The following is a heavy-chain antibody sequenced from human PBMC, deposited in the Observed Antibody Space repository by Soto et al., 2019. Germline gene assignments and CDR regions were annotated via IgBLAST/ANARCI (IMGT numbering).Heavy chain of an antibody. CDR3: ARGVLYYDILTGYLAYYFDY. V-gene: IGHV3-7*01. CDR1: GFTFSSYW. Sequence: PGGSLRLSCAASGFTFSSYWMSWVRQAPGKGLEWVANIKQDGSEKYYVDSVKGRFTISRDNAKNSLYLQMNSLRAEDTAVYYCARGVLYYDILTGYLAYYFDYWGQGTLVTVSS. CDR2: IKQDGSEK. D-gene: IGHD3-9*01. J-gene: IGHJ4*02.